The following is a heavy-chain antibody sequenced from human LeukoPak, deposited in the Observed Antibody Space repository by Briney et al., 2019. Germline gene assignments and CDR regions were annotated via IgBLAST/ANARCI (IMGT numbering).Heavy chain of an antibody. Sequence: SETLSLTCTVAGGSTSSNAYYWGWIRQPPGKGLEWIGNIYYSGSIYYNPSLKSRLTISIETSKNQFSLRLSSVTAADTAVYYCARQSGSAWPRYFDYWGQGTLVTVSS. J-gene: IGHJ4*02. CDR3: ARQSGSAWPRYFDY. D-gene: IGHD6-19*01. CDR2: IYYSGSI. CDR1: GGSTSSNAYY. V-gene: IGHV4-39*07.